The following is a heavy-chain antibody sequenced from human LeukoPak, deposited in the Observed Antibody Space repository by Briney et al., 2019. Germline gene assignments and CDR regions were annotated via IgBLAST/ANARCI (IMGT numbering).Heavy chain of an antibody. CDR3: ARGRVVGDYVLDS. D-gene: IGHD3-16*01. J-gene: IGHJ4*02. V-gene: IGHV4-34*01. CDR2: INHSGSI. Sequence: SETLFLTCAVYGGSFSDFYWSWIRQPPRKRLEWIGEINHSGSINYNPSLKSRVTLSVDTSKNQFSLRLTSTTAADTALYYCARGRVVGDYVLDSWGQGTLVTVSS. CDR1: GGSFSDFY.